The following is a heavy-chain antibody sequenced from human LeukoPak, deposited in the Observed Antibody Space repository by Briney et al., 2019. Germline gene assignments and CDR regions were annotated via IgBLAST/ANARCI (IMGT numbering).Heavy chain of an antibody. V-gene: IGHV3-23*01. J-gene: IGHJ6*02. Sequence: PGGSLRLSCAASGFTFSSYAMSWVRQAPGKGLEWVSAISGSGGSTYYADSVKGRFTISRDNSKNTLYLQMNSLRAEDTAVYYCAKDYGYCTNGVCLQSHASNYYYGMDVWGQGTTVTVSS. D-gene: IGHD2-8*01. CDR2: ISGSGGST. CDR3: AKDYGYCTNGVCLQSHASNYYYGMDV. CDR1: GFTFSSYA.